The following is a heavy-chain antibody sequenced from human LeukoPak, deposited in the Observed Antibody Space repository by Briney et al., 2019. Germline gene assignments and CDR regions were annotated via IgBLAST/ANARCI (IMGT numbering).Heavy chain of an antibody. J-gene: IGHJ4*02. D-gene: IGHD6-19*01. Sequence: GGSLRLSCAASGFTFSSYSMNWVRQAPGKGLEWVSGISGSGGSTYYADSVKGRFTISRDNSKNTLYLQINSLRVEDTAVYYCARDGYSSGSTYYFDYWGQGTLVTVSS. V-gene: IGHV3-23*01. CDR3: ARDGYSSGSTYYFDY. CDR2: ISGSGGST. CDR1: GFTFSSYS.